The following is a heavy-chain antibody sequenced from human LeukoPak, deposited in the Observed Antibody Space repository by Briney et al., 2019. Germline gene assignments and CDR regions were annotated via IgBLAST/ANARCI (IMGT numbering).Heavy chain of an antibody. CDR3: AREPSDDSDAFDI. CDR2: ISSSGSTI. J-gene: IGHJ3*02. D-gene: IGHD3-22*01. Sequence: GGSLRLSCAASGFTFSSYEMNWVRQAPGKGLEWVSYISSSGSTIYYADSVKGRFTISRDNAKNSLYLQMNSLRAEDTAVYYCAREPSDDSDAFDIWGQGTMVTVSS. V-gene: IGHV3-48*03. CDR1: GFTFSSYE.